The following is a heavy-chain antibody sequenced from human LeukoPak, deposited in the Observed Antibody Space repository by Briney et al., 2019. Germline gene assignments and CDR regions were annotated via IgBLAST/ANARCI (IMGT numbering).Heavy chain of an antibody. Sequence: SETLSLTCTVSGGSISSYYWSWIRQPPGQGLEWIGYIYYSGSTNYNPSLKSRVTISVDTSKNQFSLKLNSVIAADTAVYYCAKDLRNYYDSSGYYDYWGQGTLVTVSS. J-gene: IGHJ4*02. D-gene: IGHD3-22*01. CDR3: AKDLRNYYDSSGYYDY. V-gene: IGHV4-59*01. CDR2: IYYSGST. CDR1: GGSISSYY.